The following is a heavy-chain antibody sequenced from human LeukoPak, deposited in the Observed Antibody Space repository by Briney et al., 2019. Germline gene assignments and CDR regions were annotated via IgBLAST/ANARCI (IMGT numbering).Heavy chain of an antibody. Sequence: PRASVKVSCKASGGTFTKYVISWVREAPGQGLEWMGRFIPVHDTANYAHKFQGRVILTADKSTSTVYMELTSLRSEDTAVYYCAMLGVIPDWGQGTLITVSS. CDR3: AMLGVIPD. V-gene: IGHV1-69*10. J-gene: IGHJ1*01. D-gene: IGHD2-21*01. CDR1: GGTFTKYV. CDR2: FIPVHDTA.